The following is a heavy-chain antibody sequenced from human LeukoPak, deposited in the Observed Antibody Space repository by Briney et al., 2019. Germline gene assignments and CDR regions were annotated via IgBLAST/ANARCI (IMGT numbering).Heavy chain of an antibody. CDR3: ARDLAYSNYPDAFDI. Sequence: PGGSLRLSCAASGFTFSSYWMSWVRQAPGKGLEWAANIKQDGSEKYYVDSAKGRFTISRDNAKNSLYLQMNSLRAEDTAVYYCARDLAYSNYPDAFDIWGQGTMVTVSS. J-gene: IGHJ3*02. CDR1: GFTFSSYW. D-gene: IGHD4-11*01. V-gene: IGHV3-7*01. CDR2: IKQDGSEK.